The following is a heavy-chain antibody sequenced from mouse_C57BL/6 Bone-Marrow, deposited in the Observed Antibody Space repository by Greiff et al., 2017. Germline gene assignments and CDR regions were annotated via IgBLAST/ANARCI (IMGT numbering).Heavy chain of an antibody. CDR3: ARWGSNYVDWYFDV. J-gene: IGHJ1*03. D-gene: IGHD2-5*01. CDR2: INPNNGGT. Sequence: EVQLQQSGPELVKPGASVKIPCKASGYTFTDYNMDWVKQSHGKSLEWIGDINPNNGGTIYNQKFKGKATLTVDKSSSTAYMELRSLTSEDSAVYFCARWGSNYVDWYFDVWGTGTTVTVSS. CDR1: GYTFTDYN. V-gene: IGHV1-18*01.